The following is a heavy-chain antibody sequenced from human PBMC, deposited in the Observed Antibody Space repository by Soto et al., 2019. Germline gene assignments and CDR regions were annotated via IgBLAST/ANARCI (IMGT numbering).Heavy chain of an antibody. J-gene: IGHJ4*02. CDR3: ASSHAGAHITSAVH. CDR1: GGSISSGNW. CDR2: IYHTGST. Sequence: SETLSLTCAVSGGSISSGNWWSWVRQPPGKGLEWIGEIYHTGSTNYNPSLKSRVTISVDKSKNQFSLKLSSVTAADTAVYYCASSHAGAHITSAVHWGQGALVTVS. D-gene: IGHD6-13*01. V-gene: IGHV4-4*02.